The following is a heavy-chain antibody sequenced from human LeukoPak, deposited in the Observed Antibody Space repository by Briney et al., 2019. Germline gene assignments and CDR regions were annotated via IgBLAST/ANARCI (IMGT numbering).Heavy chain of an antibody. Sequence: SETLFLTCTVSGGSINSYWSWIRQPAGKGLEWIGRISGSGTITYNPALQSRLSISIDTSKNQFSLKLMSVTAADTAVYYCARLRGFGADYYYYYMDVWGKGTTVTVSS. D-gene: IGHD3-10*01. CDR1: GGSINSY. CDR2: ISGSGTI. CDR3: ARLRGFGADYYYYYMDV. V-gene: IGHV4-4*07. J-gene: IGHJ6*03.